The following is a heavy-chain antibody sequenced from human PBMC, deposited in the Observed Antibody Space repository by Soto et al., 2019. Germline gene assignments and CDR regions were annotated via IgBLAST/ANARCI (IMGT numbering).Heavy chain of an antibody. CDR3: ARSDNRNSLYGVDV. CDR2: INHRGSS. D-gene: IGHD1-7*01. V-gene: IGHV4-34*01. J-gene: IGHJ6*02. CDR1: GGSLSGYY. Sequence: KPSETLSLTCAVHGGSLSGYYLSWIRQSPGKGLEWIGEINHRGSSDYNPSLKSRVTISIDASKNHVTLELTSVTAADTAVYYCARSDNRNSLYGVDVWGQGTAVTVYS.